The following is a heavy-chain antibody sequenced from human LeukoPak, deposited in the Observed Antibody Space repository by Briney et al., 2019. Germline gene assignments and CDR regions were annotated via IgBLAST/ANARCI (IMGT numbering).Heavy chain of an antibody. V-gene: IGHV4-34*01. CDR2: INASGST. CDR1: GGSFSGSF. D-gene: IGHD6-13*01. Sequence: SETLSLTCAVYGGSFSGSFWSWVRQPPGKGLEWIGEINASGSTNDNPSLKSRVTMSEDTWKDQFSLKLSSVTAADTAVYYCARRVGAAAGKGYYFDNWSQGTLVTVSS. CDR3: ARRVGAAAGKGYYFDN. J-gene: IGHJ4*02.